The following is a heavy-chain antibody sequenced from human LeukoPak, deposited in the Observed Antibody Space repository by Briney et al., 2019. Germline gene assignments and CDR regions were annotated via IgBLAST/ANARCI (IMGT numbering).Heavy chain of an antibody. Sequence: GGSLRLSCTASGFTFGDYAMSWVRQAPGKGLEWVGFIRSKAYGGTTEYAASVKGRFSISRDDSKSIAYLHMNSLKTEDSAVYYCTRDSRIAAVYYFEYWGQGTLVTVSS. CDR2: IRSKAYGGTT. CDR3: TRDSRIAAVYYFEY. J-gene: IGHJ4*02. V-gene: IGHV3-49*04. D-gene: IGHD6-13*01. CDR1: GFTFGDYA.